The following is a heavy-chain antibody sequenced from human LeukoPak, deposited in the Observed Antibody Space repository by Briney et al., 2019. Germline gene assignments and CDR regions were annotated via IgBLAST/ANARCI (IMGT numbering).Heavy chain of an antibody. CDR1: GGSFSGYY. CDR2: INHSGST. CDR3: ARGTSNCGGDCYSGRLFDY. J-gene: IGHJ4*02. Sequence: SETLSLTCAVYGGSFSGYYWSWIRQPPGKGLEWIGEINHSGSTNYNPSLKGRVTISVDTSKNQFSLKLSSVTAADTAVYYCARGTSNCGGDCYSGRLFDYWGQGTLVTVSS. V-gene: IGHV4-34*01. D-gene: IGHD2-21*02.